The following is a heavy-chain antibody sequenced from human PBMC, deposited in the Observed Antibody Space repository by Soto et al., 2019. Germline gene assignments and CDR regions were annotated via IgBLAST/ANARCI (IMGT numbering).Heavy chain of an antibody. D-gene: IGHD3-22*01. J-gene: IGHJ6*02. CDR3: ARGVGSSGLGYYYYYGMDV. Sequence: SETLSLTCTVSGCSISSSSYFWGWIRQPPGKGKEWIGSIYYRGSTYYKPSLKRRVTVSVDTSKNQFSLQLNSVTPEDTAVYYCARGVGSSGLGYYYYYGMDVWGQGTTVTVSS. V-gene: IGHV4-39*01. CDR2: IYYRGST. CDR1: GCSISSSSYF.